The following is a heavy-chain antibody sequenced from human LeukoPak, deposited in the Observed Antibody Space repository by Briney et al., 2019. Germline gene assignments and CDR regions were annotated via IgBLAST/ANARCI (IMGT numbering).Heavy chain of an antibody. V-gene: IGHV1-8*03. CDR2: MNPNSGNT. J-gene: IGHJ3*02. CDR1: GCTFTSYD. CDR3: AREGVGASLVGEAAFDI. Sequence: ASVKVSCKASGCTFTSYDINWVRQATGQGLEWMGWMNPNSGNTGYAQKFQGRVAITRNTSISTAYMELSSLRSEDTAVYYCAREGVGASLVGEAAFDIWGQGTMVTVSS. D-gene: IGHD1-26*01.